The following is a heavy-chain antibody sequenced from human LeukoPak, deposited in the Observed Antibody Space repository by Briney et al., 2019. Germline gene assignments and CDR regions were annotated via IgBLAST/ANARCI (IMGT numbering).Heavy chain of an antibody. CDR1: GGSISSYY. Sequence: PSETLSLTCTVSGGSISSYYWSWLRQPPGKGLEWIGYIYYSGSTNYNPSLKSRVTISVDTSKNQFSLKLSSVTAADTAVYYCARGLLTYYYDSSGYNWFDPWGQGTLVTASS. CDR2: IYYSGST. V-gene: IGHV4-59*01. J-gene: IGHJ5*02. D-gene: IGHD3-22*01. CDR3: ARGLLTYYYDSSGYNWFDP.